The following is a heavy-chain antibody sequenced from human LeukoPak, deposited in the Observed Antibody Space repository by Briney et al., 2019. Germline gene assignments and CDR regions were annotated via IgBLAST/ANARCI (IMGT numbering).Heavy chain of an antibody. CDR1: GGSFSSGSYY. V-gene: IGHV4-61*02. D-gene: IGHD4-17*01. J-gene: IGHJ6*03. Sequence: SETLSLTCTVSGGSFSSGSYYWTWIRQPAGKGLEWIGRIYTSGSTNYNPSLKSRVTISVDTSKNQFSLKLSSVTAADTAVYYCARGTYGDYVAYYYYYMDVWGKGTTVTVSS. CDR2: IYTSGST. CDR3: ARGTYGDYVAYYYYYMDV.